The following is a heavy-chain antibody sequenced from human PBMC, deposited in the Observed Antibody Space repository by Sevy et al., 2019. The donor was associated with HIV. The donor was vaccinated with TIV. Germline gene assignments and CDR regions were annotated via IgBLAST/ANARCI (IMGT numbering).Heavy chain of an antibody. V-gene: IGHV3-30*04. CDR1: GFTFSSYA. J-gene: IGHJ6*02. Sequence: GGSLRLSCAASGFTFSSYAMHWVRQAPGKGLEWVAVISYDGSNKYYADSVKGRFTISRDNSKNTTYLQMNSLRAEDTAVYYCARDQSYCSSTSCYYYYYYGMDVWGQGTTVTVSS. CDR2: ISYDGSNK. CDR3: ARDQSYCSSTSCYYYYYYGMDV. D-gene: IGHD2-2*01.